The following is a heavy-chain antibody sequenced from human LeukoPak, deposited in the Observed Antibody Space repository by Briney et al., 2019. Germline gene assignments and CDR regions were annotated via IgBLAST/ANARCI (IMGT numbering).Heavy chain of an antibody. CDR3: ASGRGSAFGV. J-gene: IGHJ3*01. Sequence: SQTLSLTCAISGDSVSSISSAWNWIRQSPSRGLEWLGRTYYTSRWNTDYATSVRGRIIINPDTSKNQFSLQLNSMTPEDTAVFFCASGRGSAFGVWGQGTTVTVSS. CDR1: GDSVSSISSA. V-gene: IGHV6-1*01. D-gene: IGHD1-26*01. CDR2: TYYTSRWNT.